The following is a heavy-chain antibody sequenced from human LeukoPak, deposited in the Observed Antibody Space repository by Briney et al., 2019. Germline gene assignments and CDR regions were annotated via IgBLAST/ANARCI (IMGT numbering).Heavy chain of an antibody. CDR3: ARVTGYMIEDYFDY. J-gene: IGHJ4*02. CDR1: GGSFSGYY. V-gene: IGHV4-34*01. D-gene: IGHD3-22*01. Sequence: SETLSLTCAVYGGSFSGYYCSWIRQTPGKGLEWIGEINHGGSTSYNPSLKSRVTISVETSKNQFSLKLSSVTAADTAVYYCARVTGYMIEDYFDYWGQGTLVTVSS. CDR2: INHGGST.